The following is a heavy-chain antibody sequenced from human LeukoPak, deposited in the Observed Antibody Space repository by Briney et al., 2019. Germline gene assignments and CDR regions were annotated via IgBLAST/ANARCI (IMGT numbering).Heavy chain of an antibody. CDR1: GYSISSGYY. D-gene: IGHD3-10*01. CDR2: IYHSGST. Sequence: SETLSLTYAVSGYSISSGYYWGWIRQPPGKGLEWIGSIYHSGSTYYNPSLKSRVTISVDTTKNQFSLKLSSVTAADTAVYYCARQSITMVRGVIPLGYWGQGTLVTVSS. CDR3: ARQSITMVRGVIPLGY. J-gene: IGHJ4*02. V-gene: IGHV4-38-2*01.